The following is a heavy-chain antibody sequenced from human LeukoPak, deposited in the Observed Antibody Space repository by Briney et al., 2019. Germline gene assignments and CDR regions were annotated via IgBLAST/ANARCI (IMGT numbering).Heavy chain of an antibody. CDR2: INPNSGGT. V-gene: IGHV1-2*02. J-gene: IGHJ6*03. CDR3: ARVPLFGYYGSGSYSYYYYYMDV. CDR1: GYTFTGYY. Sequence: ASVKVSCKASGYTFTGYYMHWVRQAPGQGLEWMGWINPNSGGTNYAQKFQCRVTMTRDTSISTAYMELSRLRSDATAVYYCARVPLFGYYGSGSYSYYYYYMDVWGKGTTVTVSS. D-gene: IGHD3-10*01.